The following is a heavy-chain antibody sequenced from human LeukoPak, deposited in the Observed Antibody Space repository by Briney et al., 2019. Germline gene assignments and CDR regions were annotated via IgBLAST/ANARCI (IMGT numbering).Heavy chain of an antibody. CDR2: ISAGGVST. CDR3: ARSINYSNYLLDF. Sequence: LGECLRVWCAASGFNFKDYDMSGGRQAPGKGQEWVASISAGGVSTNYGDSEGGRFTLSRANSNRVVYLRMNSLRTEDTAVYYCARSINYSNYLLDFWGLGTRVIVSS. CDR1: GFNFKDYD. J-gene: IGHJ4*02. V-gene: IGHV3-23*01. D-gene: IGHD4-11*01.